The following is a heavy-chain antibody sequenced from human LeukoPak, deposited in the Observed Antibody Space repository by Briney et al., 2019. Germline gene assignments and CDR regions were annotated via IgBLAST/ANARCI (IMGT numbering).Heavy chain of an antibody. Sequence: PSQTLSLTCAVSGGSISSGGYSWGWIRQPPGKGLEWIGEINHSGSTNYNPSLKSRVTISVDTSKNQFSLKLSSVTAADTAVYYCARAYYYDSSGYYLGLDYWGQGTLVTVSS. D-gene: IGHD3-22*01. J-gene: IGHJ4*02. V-gene: IGHV4-30-2*01. CDR2: INHSGST. CDR3: ARAYYYDSSGYYLGLDY. CDR1: GGSISSGGYS.